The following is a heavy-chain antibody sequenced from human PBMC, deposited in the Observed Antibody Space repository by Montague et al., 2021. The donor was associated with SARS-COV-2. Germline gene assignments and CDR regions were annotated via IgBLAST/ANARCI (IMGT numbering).Heavy chain of an antibody. J-gene: IGHJ4*02. CDR1: GGSISGHY. CDR3: AGGGGCFALDY. CDR2: LHNSGST. D-gene: IGHD2-15*01. Sequence: SETLSLTCSVSGGSISGHYWSWIRQPPGQGLEFVGYLHNSGSTSYNFAHRRRVTISLATSKNQFSLQLRYMTAADTAVYYCAGGGGCFALDYWGQGTLVTVSS. V-gene: IGHV4-59*03.